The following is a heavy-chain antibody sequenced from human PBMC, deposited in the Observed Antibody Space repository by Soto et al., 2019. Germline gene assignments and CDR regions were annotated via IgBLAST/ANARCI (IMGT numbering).Heavy chain of an antibody. CDR3: ARVRFYSWSHTSYGLDV. CDR1: GGSFSAYS. CDR2: ITHGGST. D-gene: IGHD3-3*01. V-gene: IGHV4-34*01. Sequence: SETLSLTCGVYGGSFSAYSWTWLRQSPGKGLEWIGEITHGGSTDYNPALKSRLVMSVDASKNQFSLRVTAVTAADAAVYFCARVRFYSWSHTSYGLDVWGQGTMVTVSS. J-gene: IGHJ6*02.